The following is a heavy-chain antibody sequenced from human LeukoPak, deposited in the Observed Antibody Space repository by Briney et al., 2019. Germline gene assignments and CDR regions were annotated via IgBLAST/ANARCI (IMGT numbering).Heavy chain of an antibody. V-gene: IGHV3-23*01. CDR2: ISHSGSI. Sequence: GGSLRLSCAASGFTFSSYAMNWVRQAPGKGLEWVSSISHSGSISYADSVKGRFTISRDNSKNTLYLQMNSLRAEDTAVYYCAGGSGWYSVDAFDIWGQGTMVTVSS. CDR1: GFTFSSYA. J-gene: IGHJ3*02. CDR3: AGGSGWYSVDAFDI. D-gene: IGHD6-19*01.